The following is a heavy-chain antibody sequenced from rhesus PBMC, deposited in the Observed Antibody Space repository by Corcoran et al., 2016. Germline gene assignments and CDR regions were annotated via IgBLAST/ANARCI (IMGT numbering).Heavy chain of an antibody. CDR2: ITYSGST. CDR3: AKRTAASYFEY. Sequence: VQLQESGPGLVKPSETLSLTCAVSGYSISGYYWSWIRQAPGKGLEWIGYITYSGSTSHHPSLNSRVTIPSDASKNQVSLNLSSVTAADAAVYYCAKRTAASYFEYWGQGVLVTVSS. J-gene: IGHJ4*01. CDR1: GYSISGYY. D-gene: IGHD6-19*01. V-gene: IGHV4-122*02.